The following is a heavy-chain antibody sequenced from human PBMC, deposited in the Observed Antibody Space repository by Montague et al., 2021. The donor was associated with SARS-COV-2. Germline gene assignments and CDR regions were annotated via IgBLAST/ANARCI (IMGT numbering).Heavy chain of an antibody. J-gene: IGHJ4*02. CDR1: GYTFTSYD. D-gene: IGHD1-26*01. Sequence: SVKVSCKASGYTFTSYDINWVRQATGQGLEWMGLMNPNRGITEYAQKFQGRVTMTTDPSISTTYMELSSLRSDDTAVYYCARGLKGGGSYDYWGQGTLVTVSS. V-gene: IGHV1-8*01. CDR2: MNPNRGIT. CDR3: ARGLKGGGSYDY.